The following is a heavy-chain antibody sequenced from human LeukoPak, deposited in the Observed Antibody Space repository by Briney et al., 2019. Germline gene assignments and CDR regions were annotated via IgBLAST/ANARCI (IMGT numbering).Heavy chain of an antibody. V-gene: IGHV1-24*01. CDR3: ASAILEVPGTDY. Sequence: ASVKVSCKVSRYTLTELSMHWVRQAPGKGLEWMGGFDPEDGETIYAQKFQGRVTMTRDTSTSTVYMELSSLRSEDTAVYYCASAILEVPGTDYWGQGTLVTVSS. CDR1: RYTLTELS. D-gene: IGHD2-21*01. J-gene: IGHJ4*02. CDR2: FDPEDGET.